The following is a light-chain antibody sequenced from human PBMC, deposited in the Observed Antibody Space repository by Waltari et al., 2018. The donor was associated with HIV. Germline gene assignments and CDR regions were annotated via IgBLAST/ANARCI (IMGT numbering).Light chain of an antibody. CDR1: NIGSKN. V-gene: IGLV3-9*01. CDR3: AIWPTSASVV. CDR2: RDT. J-gene: IGLJ2*01. Sequence: SYEVTQPLSVSVALGQTARITCGGNNIGSKNVHWYHQKPGQAPVLVIYRDTNRPSGIPERFSGANSGNTATLTINRGQVGDEADYYCAIWPTSASVVFGAGTKLTVL.